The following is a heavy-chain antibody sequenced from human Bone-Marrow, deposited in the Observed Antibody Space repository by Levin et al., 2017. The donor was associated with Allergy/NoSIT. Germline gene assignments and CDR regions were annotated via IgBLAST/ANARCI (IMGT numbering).Heavy chain of an antibody. Sequence: ASVKVSCKASGYTFTSYDINWVRQATGQGLEWMGWMNPNSGNTGYAQKFQGRVTMTRNTSISTAYMELSSLRSEDTAVYYCAGGYCTNGVCYTGWGGGGMDGWGQGTTVTVSS. V-gene: IGHV1-8*01. J-gene: IGHJ6*02. CDR1: GYTFTSYD. CDR3: AGGYCTNGVCYTGWGGGGMDG. CDR2: MNPNSGNT. D-gene: IGHD2-8*01.